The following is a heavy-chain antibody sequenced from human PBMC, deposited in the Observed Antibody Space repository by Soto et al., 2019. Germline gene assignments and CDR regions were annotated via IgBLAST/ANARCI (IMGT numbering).Heavy chain of an antibody. CDR3: AKEGGYCSGGSCFNWFDP. V-gene: IGHV3-23*01. CDR2: ISGSGGST. J-gene: IGHJ5*02. Sequence: EVQLLESGGGLVQPGGSLRLSCAASGFTFSSYAMSWVRQAPGKGLEWVSAISGSGGSTYYADSVKGRFTISRDNSKNTVYMQMNSLRAEDTAVYYCAKEGGYCSGGSCFNWFDPWGQGTLVTVSS. CDR1: GFTFSSYA. D-gene: IGHD2-15*01.